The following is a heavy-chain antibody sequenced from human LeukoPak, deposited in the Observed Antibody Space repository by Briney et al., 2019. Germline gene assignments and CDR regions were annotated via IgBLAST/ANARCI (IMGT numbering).Heavy chain of an antibody. CDR3: VAGDWGARDSFDL. Sequence: GGSLRLSCAASGFRFDDYAMHWVRQSPRKGLGWVSSITWDSATIAYADSVKGRFTTSRDNAKNSFFLQMSSLRAEDTSVYYCVAGDWGARDSFDLWGRGTMVTVSS. CDR1: GFRFDDYA. CDR2: ITWDSATI. V-gene: IGHV3-9*01. D-gene: IGHD2-21*02. J-gene: IGHJ3*01.